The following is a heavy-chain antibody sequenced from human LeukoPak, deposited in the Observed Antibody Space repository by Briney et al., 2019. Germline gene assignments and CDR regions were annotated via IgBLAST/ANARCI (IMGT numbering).Heavy chain of an antibody. V-gene: IGHV4-39*07. D-gene: IGHD2-15*01. Sequence: PSETLSLTCTVSGGSISSSSYYWGWIRQPPGKGLEWIGSIYYSGSTYYNPSLKSRVTISVDTSKNQFSLKLSSVTAADTAVYYCARGSYCSGGSCYKIRYFQHWGQGTLVTVSS. J-gene: IGHJ1*01. CDR1: GGSISSSSYY. CDR2: IYYSGST. CDR3: ARGSYCSGGSCYKIRYFQH.